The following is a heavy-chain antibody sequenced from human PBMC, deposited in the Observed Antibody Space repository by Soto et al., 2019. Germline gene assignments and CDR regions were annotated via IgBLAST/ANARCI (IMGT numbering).Heavy chain of an antibody. V-gene: IGHV3-30*19. CDR1: GFTFRSYV. CDR2: TSYDGSNK. CDR3: ARWGTTAGVDV. D-gene: IGHD3-16*01. Sequence: QVQLVEAGGGVVQPGTSLRLSCVGSGFTFRSYVIHWVRQAPGKGLEWVAVTSYDGSNKYYNNSVKGRFTITRDNTRKTVDMQLDSTRLEDTALNYSARWGTTAGVDVWGQGKLVSVSS. J-gene: IGHJ4*02.